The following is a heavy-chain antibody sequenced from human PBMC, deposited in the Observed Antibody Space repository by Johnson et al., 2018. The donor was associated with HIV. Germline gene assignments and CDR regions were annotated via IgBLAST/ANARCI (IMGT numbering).Heavy chain of an antibody. CDR3: AKDRVVTNDAFDI. J-gene: IGHJ3*02. Sequence: QVQLVESGGGVVQPGGSLRLSCAASGFTFSSYAMHWVRQAPGKGLEWVAVISYDGSNKYYADSVKGRFTISRDNSKNTLYLQMNSLRAEDTAVYYCAKDRVVTNDAFDIWGQGTTVTVSP. CDR1: GFTFSSYA. D-gene: IGHD2-21*02. CDR2: ISYDGSNK. V-gene: IGHV3-30-3*02.